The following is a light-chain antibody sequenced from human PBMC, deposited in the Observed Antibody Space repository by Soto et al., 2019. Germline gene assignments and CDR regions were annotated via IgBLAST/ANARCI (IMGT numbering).Light chain of an antibody. V-gene: IGLV2-14*01. CDR3: SSYTGSSTYV. J-gene: IGLJ1*01. Sequence: QSVLTQSPSASGSPGQSVTISCIGTSSDVGGYNYVSWYQHHPGKAPKLIIYEVSNRPSGVSNRFSGSKSGNTASLTISGLQAEDEADYYCSSYTGSSTYVFGTGTKVTVL. CDR1: SSDVGGYNY. CDR2: EVS.